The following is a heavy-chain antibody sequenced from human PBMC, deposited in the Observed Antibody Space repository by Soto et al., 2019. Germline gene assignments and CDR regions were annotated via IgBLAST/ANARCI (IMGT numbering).Heavy chain of an antibody. V-gene: IGHV3-30-3*01. CDR2: ISYDGSNN. D-gene: IGHD3-22*01. CDR1: GFTFSSYA. J-gene: IGHJ4*02. CDR3: ARDPNRPRIVVVTQQFDY. Sequence: GGSLSLSCAASGFTFSSYAIHWVRPAPGKGLERVAVISYDGSNNYYEDSVKGRFTISRDNSKNTRYLQMNSLIAEDTAVYYCARDPNRPRIVVVTQQFDYWGQGTLVTVSS.